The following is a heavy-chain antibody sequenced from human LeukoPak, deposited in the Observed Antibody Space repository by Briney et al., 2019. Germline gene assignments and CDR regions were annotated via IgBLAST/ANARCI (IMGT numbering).Heavy chain of an antibody. CDR2: IIHSGGT. D-gene: IGHD3-22*01. V-gene: IGHV4-34*12. J-gene: IGHJ4*02. CDR1: GGSFNGYS. Sequence: PSETLSLTCAVSGGSFNGYSYTWIRQPPGKGLEWIGEIIHSGGTSYNPSLKSRLTISVDTSSKQFSLKLTSVTAADTALYFCARLDYDSSGYYAYYFDFWGQGTLLTVSS. CDR3: ARLDYDSSGYYAYYFDF.